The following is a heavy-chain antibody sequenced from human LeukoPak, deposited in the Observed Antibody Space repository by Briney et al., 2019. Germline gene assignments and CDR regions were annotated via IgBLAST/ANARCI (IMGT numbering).Heavy chain of an antibody. CDR3: ALTYYYGSANNWFDP. CDR2: ISAYNGNT. J-gene: IGHJ5*02. Sequence: ASVKVSCKASGYTFTSYGISWVRRAPGQGLEWMGWISAYNGNTNYAQKLQGRVTMTTDTSTSTAYMELRSLRSDDTAVYYCALTYYYGSANNWFDPWGQGTLVTVSS. CDR1: GYTFTSYG. V-gene: IGHV1-18*01. D-gene: IGHD3-10*01.